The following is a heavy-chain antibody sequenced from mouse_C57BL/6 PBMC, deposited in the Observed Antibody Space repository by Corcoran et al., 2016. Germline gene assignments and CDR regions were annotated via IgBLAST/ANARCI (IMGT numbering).Heavy chain of an antibody. CDR1: GYTFTDYY. J-gene: IGHJ2*01. V-gene: IGHV1-26*01. CDR3: ARWDLYYFDY. D-gene: IGHD4-1*01. CDR2: INPNNGGT. Sequence: EVQLQQSGPELVKPGASVKLSCKASGYTFTDYYMNWVKQSHGKSLEWIGDINPNNGGTSYNQKFKGKATLTVDKSSSTAYMGLRSLTSEDSAVYYCARWDLYYFDYWGQGSTLAVSS.